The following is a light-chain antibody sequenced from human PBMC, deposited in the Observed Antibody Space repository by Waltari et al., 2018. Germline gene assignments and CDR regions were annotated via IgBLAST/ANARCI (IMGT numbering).Light chain of an antibody. CDR3: LQDYNYPLT. CDR2: AAS. CDR1: QGIRND. J-gene: IGKJ2*01. V-gene: IGKV1-6*01. Sequence: AIQMTQSPSSLSASVGDRVTITCRESQGIRNDLGCYQQKPGKAPKLLIYAASSLQSGVPSRFSGSGSGTDFTLTISSLQPEDFATYYCLQDYNYPLTFGQGTKLEIK.